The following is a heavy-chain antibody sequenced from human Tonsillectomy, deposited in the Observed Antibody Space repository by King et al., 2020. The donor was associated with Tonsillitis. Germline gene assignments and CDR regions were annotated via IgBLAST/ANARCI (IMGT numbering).Heavy chain of an antibody. V-gene: IGHV4-38-2*01. CDR1: GYSISSGYY. Sequence: QLQESGPGLVKPSETLSLTCAVSGYSISSGYYWGWIRQPPGKGLEWIGSIYHSGSTYYNPSLKSRVTISVDTSKNQFSLKLSSVTAADTAVYYCARKTGVITTTIIATRENWFDPWGQGTLVTVSS. CDR3: ARKTGVITTTIIATRENWFDP. D-gene: IGHD3-22*01. CDR2: IYHSGST. J-gene: IGHJ5*02.